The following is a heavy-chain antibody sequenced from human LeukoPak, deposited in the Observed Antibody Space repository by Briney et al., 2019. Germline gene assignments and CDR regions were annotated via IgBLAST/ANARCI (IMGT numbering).Heavy chain of an antibody. CDR1: GYTFTSYD. V-gene: IGHV1-46*01. CDR2: INPIGGGT. D-gene: IGHD3-22*01. Sequence: ASVKVSCKASGYTFTSYDINWVRQATGQGLEWMGIINPIGGGTSYAQKFQGRVTMTRDTSTSTVYMELSSLRSEDTAVYYCARAYDSSGAGYFDLWGRGTLVTVSS. CDR3: ARAYDSSGAGYFDL. J-gene: IGHJ2*01.